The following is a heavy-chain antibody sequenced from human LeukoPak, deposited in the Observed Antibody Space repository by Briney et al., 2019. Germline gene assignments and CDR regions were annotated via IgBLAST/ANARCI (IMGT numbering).Heavy chain of an antibody. CDR2: ISTSGSYI. CDR1: GFTFSSNT. CDR3: ARCRAYDSSGYCHFDY. J-gene: IGHJ4*02. D-gene: IGHD3-22*01. Sequence: GGSLRLSCAASGFTFSSNTMNWVRQAPGKGLEWVSSISTSGSYIFYADSVKGRFTISRDNAKNSLYLQMNSLRAEDTAVYYCARCRAYDSSGYCHFDYWGQGTLVTVSS. V-gene: IGHV3-21*01.